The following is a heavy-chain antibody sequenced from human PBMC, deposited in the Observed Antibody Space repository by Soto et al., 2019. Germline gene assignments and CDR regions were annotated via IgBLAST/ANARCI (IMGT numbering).Heavy chain of an antibody. CDR1: GFTFSSYG. J-gene: IGHJ4*02. D-gene: IGHD1-1*01. V-gene: IGHV3-30*18. CDR3: AKDHRYRSPPRSYYFDY. Sequence: PGGSLRLSCAASGFTFSSYGMHWVRKAQGKGLEWVAVISYDGSNKYYADSVKGRFTISRDNSKNTLYLQMNSLRAEDTAVYYCAKDHRYRSPPRSYYFDYWGQGTLVTVSS. CDR2: ISYDGSNK.